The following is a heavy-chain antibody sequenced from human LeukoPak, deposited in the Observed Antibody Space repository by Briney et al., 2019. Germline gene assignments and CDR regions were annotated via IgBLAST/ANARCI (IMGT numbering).Heavy chain of an antibody. Sequence: SGPALVKPTQTLTLTCTFSGFSLITSGMCESWIRHPPGKSLEWLARIDWDDDKYYSTSLKTRLTISKDMTKNQVVLTMTNMDPVDTATYYCARQTTVVTGVDYWGQGTLVTVSS. CDR2: IDWDDDK. CDR1: GFSLITSGMC. CDR3: ARQTTVVTGVDY. J-gene: IGHJ4*02. V-gene: IGHV2-70*11. D-gene: IGHD4-23*01.